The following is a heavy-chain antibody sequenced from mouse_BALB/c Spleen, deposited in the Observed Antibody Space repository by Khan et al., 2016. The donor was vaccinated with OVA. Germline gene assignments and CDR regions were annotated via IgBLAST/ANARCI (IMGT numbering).Heavy chain of an antibody. J-gene: IGHJ3*01. V-gene: IGHV5-9-3*01. D-gene: IGHD2-1*01. CDR1: GFTFSTYA. CDR3: ARSPYGNFAY. Sequence: EVELKESGGGLVKPGGSLKLSCAASGFTFSTYAMSWVRQTPEKRLEWVATISSDGDYTYYPDNVTGRFTISRDNAKNTLYLQMSSLRSEDTAMYYCARSPYGNFAYWGQGTLVTVSA. CDR2: ISSDGDYT.